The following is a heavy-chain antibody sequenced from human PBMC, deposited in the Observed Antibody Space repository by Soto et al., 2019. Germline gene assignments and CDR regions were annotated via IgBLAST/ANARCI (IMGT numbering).Heavy chain of an antibody. CDR1: GFTFTSSA. V-gene: IGHV1-58*02. D-gene: IGHD3-10*01. J-gene: IGHJ6*03. Sequence: ASVKVSCKASGFTFTSSAMQWVRQARGQRLEWIGWIVVGSGNTNYAQKFQERVTITRDMSTSTAYMELSSLRSEDTAVYYCAASLLARGVLHYYYYYYMDVWGKGTTVTVSS. CDR2: IVVGSGNT. CDR3: AASLLARGVLHYYYYYYMDV.